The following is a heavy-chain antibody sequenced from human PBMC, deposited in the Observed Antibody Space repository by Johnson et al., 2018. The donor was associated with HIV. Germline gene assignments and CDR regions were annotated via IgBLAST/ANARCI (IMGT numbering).Heavy chain of an antibody. CDR1: GFTVSTSY. J-gene: IGHJ3*02. Sequence: VQLLESGGGLVQPGGSLRLSCAVSGFTVSTSYMTWVRQAPGKGLDWVAVIFNSGTTYYADSVKGRFIISRDNSKNTLYLQMNSLRVEDTAVYYCAKDGPYYLSPRDAFDIWGQGTMVTVSS. CDR2: IFNSGTT. V-gene: IGHV3-53*01. D-gene: IGHD3-22*01. CDR3: AKDGPYYLSPRDAFDI.